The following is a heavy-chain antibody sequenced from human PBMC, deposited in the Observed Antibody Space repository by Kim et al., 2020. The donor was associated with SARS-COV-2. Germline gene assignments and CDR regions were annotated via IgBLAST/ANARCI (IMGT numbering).Heavy chain of an antibody. CDR3: ARCSNSWYSSGMDV. CDR1: GFTVSSNY. Sequence: GGSLRLSCAASGFTVSSNYMSWVRQAPGKGLEWVSVLYSGGTTYYADSVKGRLNISRDNTKNTRYLQMNSLGAEDTAVYYCARCSNSWYSSGMDVWGQGTTVTVSS. CDR2: LYSGGTT. V-gene: IGHV3-53*01. D-gene: IGHD2-2*01. J-gene: IGHJ6*02.